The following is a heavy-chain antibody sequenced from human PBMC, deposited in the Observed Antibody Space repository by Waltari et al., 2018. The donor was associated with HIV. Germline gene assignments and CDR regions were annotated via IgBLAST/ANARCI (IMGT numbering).Heavy chain of an antibody. CDR1: GYSFTSYW. V-gene: IGHV5-51*01. CDR2: ISPGDTDT. CDR3: ARHGNPSSWRRWFDP. Sequence: EVQLVQSGAEVKKPGESLKISCKGSGYSFTSYWIGWVRQMPGKGLEVMGIISPGDTDTRYSPSFPGQVTISADKSISTAYLQWSSLKASDTAMYYCARHGNPSSWRRWFDPWGQGTLVTVSS. J-gene: IGHJ5*02. D-gene: IGHD6-13*01.